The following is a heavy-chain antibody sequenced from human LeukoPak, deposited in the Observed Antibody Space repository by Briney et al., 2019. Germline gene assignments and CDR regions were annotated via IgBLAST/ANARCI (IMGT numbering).Heavy chain of an antibody. CDR3: ARDAPVASRYYGMDV. D-gene: IGHD2-2*01. CDR1: GGSISSYY. CDR2: IYYSGST. V-gene: IGHV4-59*01. Sequence: SETLSLTCTVSGGSISSYYWSWIRQPPGKGLEWIWYIYYSGSTNYNPSLKSRVTTSVDTSKNQFSLKLSSVTAADTAVYYCARDAPVASRYYGMDVWGQGTTVTVSS. J-gene: IGHJ6*02.